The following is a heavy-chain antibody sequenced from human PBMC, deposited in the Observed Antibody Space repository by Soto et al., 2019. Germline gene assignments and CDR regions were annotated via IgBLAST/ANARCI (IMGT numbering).Heavy chain of an antibody. CDR2: IYYSGST. J-gene: IGHJ4*02. CDR3: ARSNYANYYDSSGYQDY. V-gene: IGHV4-61*01. Sequence: PSETLSLTCTVSGGSVSSGSYYWSWIRQPPGKGLEWILYIYYSGSTNYIPSLKSRVTISVDKSKNYFTLKLSSVTAADTAVYYCARSNYANYYDSSGYQDYWGQGTLVTVSS. CDR1: GGSVSSGSYY. D-gene: IGHD3-22*01.